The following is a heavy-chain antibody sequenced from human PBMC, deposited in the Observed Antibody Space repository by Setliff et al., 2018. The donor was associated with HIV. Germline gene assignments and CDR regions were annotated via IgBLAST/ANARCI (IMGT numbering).Heavy chain of an antibody. J-gene: IGHJ4*02. CDR2: IYISGST. CDR1: GGSISSGYY. D-gene: IGHD6-25*01. Sequence: PSETLSLTCTVSGGSISSGYYWGWIRQPPGKGLEWIGHIYISGSTNYNPSFNSRVTISLDTSKNQFSLKLTSVTAADTAVYYCARYGPRGYTPTGPYWGQGTLVTVSS. CDR3: ARYGPRGYTPTGPY. V-gene: IGHV4-61*01.